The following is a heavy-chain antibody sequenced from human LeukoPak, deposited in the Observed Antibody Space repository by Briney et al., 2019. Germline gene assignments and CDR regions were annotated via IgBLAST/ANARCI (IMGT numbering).Heavy chain of an antibody. D-gene: IGHD2-15*01. CDR1: GFTFSSYS. CDR3: ASQEWVAATHY. CDR2: ISSSSSYI. V-gene: IGHV3-21*01. Sequence: GGSLRLSCAASGFTFSSYSMNWVRRAPGKGLEWVSSISSSSSYIYYADSVKGRFTISRDNAKNSLYLQMNSLRAEDTAVYYCASQEWVAATHYWGQGTLVTVSS. J-gene: IGHJ4*02.